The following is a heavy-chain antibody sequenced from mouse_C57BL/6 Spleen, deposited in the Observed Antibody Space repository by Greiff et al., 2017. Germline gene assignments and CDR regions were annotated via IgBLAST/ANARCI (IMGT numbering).Heavy chain of an antibody. D-gene: IGHD2-4*01. CDR1: GYTFTSYW. CDR3: ARGYYDYDGYFDV. CDR2: IDPSDSYT. V-gene: IGHV1-69*01. Sequence: QVQLQQPGAELVMPGASVKLSCKASGYTFTSYWMPWVNQRPGQGLEWIGEIDPSDSYTNYNQKFKGKSTLTVDKSSSTAYMQCSSLTSEDSAVYYCARGYYDYDGYFDVWGTGTTVTVSS. J-gene: IGHJ1*03.